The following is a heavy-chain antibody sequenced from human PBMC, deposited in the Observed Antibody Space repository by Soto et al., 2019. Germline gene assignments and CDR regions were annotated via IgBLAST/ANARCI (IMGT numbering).Heavy chain of an antibody. J-gene: IGHJ4*02. V-gene: IGHV3-30*03. Sequence: QVQLLESGGGVVQPGTSLTLSCAASGFTFSTHGMHWVRQSPGKGLEWVASIAYDGSNRVYGDPVKGRFIVSRHNPKNTLYLQMNSLRYKDTAVYFCARDRGGSWTFDYWGQGILVIVSS. CDR3: ARDRGGSWTFDY. CDR1: GFTFSTHG. D-gene: IGHD6-13*01. CDR2: IAYDGSNR.